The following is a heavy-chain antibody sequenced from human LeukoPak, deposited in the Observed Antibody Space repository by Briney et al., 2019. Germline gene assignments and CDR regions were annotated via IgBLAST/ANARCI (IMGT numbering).Heavy chain of an antibody. V-gene: IGHV3-48*01. J-gene: IGHJ4*02. Sequence: GGSLRLSCAASGFTFSSYAMSWVRQAPGKGLEWVSHISGGSPVIDYADSVKGRFTISRENAKNSLYLQMNSLRAEDTAVYYCTRGYYRVDFWGQGTLVTVSS. CDR1: GFTFSSYA. CDR3: TRGYYRVDF. CDR2: ISGGSPVI. D-gene: IGHD2-15*01.